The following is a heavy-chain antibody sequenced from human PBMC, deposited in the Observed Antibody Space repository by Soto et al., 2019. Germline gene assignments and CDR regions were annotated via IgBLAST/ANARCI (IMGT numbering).Heavy chain of an antibody. CDR2: ISNSGGLT. J-gene: IGHJ4*02. CDR3: GRDAGRRFDY. D-gene: IGHD6-13*01. Sequence: GGSLRLSCAASGFTFSSYPMTWVRQAPGKGLEWVSAISNSGGLTFYADSVKGRFIISRDNSKSTLYLQMNSLSPDDTAVYYCGRDAGRRFDYWGQGSLVTVSS. V-gene: IGHV3-23*01. CDR1: GFTFSSYP.